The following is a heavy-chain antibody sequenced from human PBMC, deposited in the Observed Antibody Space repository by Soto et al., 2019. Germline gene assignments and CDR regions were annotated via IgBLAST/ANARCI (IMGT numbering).Heavy chain of an antibody. Sequence: GECLKISCKGSGYSFTSYWIGWVRQMPGKGLEWMGIIYPGDSDTRYSPSFQGQVTISGDKSISTAYRQWSSLKASDTAMYYCARRSGGYSTYYYYYGMDVWGQGTTVTVSS. J-gene: IGHJ6*02. D-gene: IGHD4-4*01. CDR1: GYSFTSYW. CDR3: ARRSGGYSTYYYYYGMDV. CDR2: IYPGDSDT. V-gene: IGHV5-51*01.